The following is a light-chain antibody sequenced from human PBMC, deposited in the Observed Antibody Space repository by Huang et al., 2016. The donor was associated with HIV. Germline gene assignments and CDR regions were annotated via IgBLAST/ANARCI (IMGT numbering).Light chain of an antibody. Sequence: DIQMTQSPSSLSASVGDRVTITCRASQSISIYLNWYQQKPGIAPKVLIYASSSWQSGVPSRFSGSGSGTDFTLTISSLQPEDFATYYCQQSYSTPITFGQGTRLEIK. CDR2: ASS. CDR1: QSISIY. V-gene: IGKV1-39*01. CDR3: QQSYSTPIT. J-gene: IGKJ5*01.